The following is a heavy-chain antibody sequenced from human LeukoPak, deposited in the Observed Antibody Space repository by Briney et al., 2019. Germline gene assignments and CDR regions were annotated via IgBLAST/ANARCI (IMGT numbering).Heavy chain of an antibody. CDR1: GFTFSSYA. Sequence: PGGSLRLSCAASGFTFSSYAMNWVRQAPGKGLEWVSVISGGGGSTYYADSVKGRFTISRDNSKNTLYLQMNSLRADDTAVYYCARSPTAINGYFDPSGQGTLVTVSS. D-gene: IGHD2-2*01. V-gene: IGHV3-23*01. CDR2: ISGGGGST. J-gene: IGHJ5*02. CDR3: ARSPTAINGYFDP.